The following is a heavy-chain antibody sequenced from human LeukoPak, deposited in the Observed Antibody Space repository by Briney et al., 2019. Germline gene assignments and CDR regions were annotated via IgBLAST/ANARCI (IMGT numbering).Heavy chain of an antibody. CDR2: IYYSGGT. D-gene: IGHD7-27*01. V-gene: IGHV4-59*01. CDR3: ASVELGMVADAFDI. J-gene: IGHJ3*02. Sequence: SSETLSLTCTVSVGSISSYYWSWIRQPPGKGLEWIVYIYYSGGTNYNPSLKSRVTISVDTSKNQFSLKLSSVTAADTAVYYCASVELGMVADAFDIWGQGTMVTVSS. CDR1: VGSISSYY.